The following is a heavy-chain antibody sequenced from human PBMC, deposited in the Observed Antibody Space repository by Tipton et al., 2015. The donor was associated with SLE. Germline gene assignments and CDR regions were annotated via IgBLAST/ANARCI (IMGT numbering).Heavy chain of an antibody. Sequence: LRLSCTVSGGPLNHGGYYWNYIRQHPGEGLEWIGHITYSGHTLYNPSLQSRVTISVDTSKNQFSLKLTSVTAADTAVYYCARKAAYCSGADCYIDAFDIWGQGTMVIVSS. CDR2: ITYSGHT. CDR1: GGPLNHGGYY. D-gene: IGHD2-15*01. J-gene: IGHJ3*02. V-gene: IGHV4-31*02. CDR3: ARKAAYCSGADCYIDAFDI.